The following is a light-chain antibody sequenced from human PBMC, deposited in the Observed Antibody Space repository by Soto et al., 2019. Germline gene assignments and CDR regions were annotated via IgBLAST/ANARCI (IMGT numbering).Light chain of an antibody. CDR1: SSDVGAYDY. V-gene: IGLV2-14*03. CDR2: EVS. J-gene: IGLJ1*01. CDR3: SSHTRYNTRV. Sequence: QSVLTQPASVSGSPGQSIAISCTGTSSDVGAYDYVSWYQQHPDKAPKLMIYEVSNRPSGVSNRFSGSKSVNTATLTISGLQAEDEADYYCSSHTRYNTRVFGTGTKATVL.